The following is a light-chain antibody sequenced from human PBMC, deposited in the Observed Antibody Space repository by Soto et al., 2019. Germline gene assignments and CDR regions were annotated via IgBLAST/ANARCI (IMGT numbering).Light chain of an antibody. CDR1: QGISSY. CDR3: QQYYDSPRT. CDR2: AAS. Sequence: AIRMTQSPSSLSASTGDRVTITCRASQGISSYLAWYQQKPGKAPKLLIYAASTLQSGVPSRFGGSGSGTDFTLTISCLQSEDFATYYCQQYYDSPRTFGQGTKVDIK. V-gene: IGKV1-8*01. J-gene: IGKJ1*01.